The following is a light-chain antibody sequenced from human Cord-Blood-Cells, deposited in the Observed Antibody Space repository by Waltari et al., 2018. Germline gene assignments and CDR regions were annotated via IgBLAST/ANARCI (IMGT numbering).Light chain of an antibody. CDR2: DAS. V-gene: IGKV3-11*01. J-gene: IGKJ5*01. CDR1: QSVSSY. CDR3: QQRSNWPPIT. Sequence: EIVLPQSPATLSLSPGARATLSCRASQSVSSYLAWYQQKPGQAPRVLIYDASNRATGSPARFSGSGSGTDFTLTISSLEPEDFAGYYCQQRSNWPPITFGQGTRLEIK.